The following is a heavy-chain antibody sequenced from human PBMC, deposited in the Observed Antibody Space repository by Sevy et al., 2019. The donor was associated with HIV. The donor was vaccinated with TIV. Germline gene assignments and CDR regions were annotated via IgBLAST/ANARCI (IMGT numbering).Heavy chain of an antibody. CDR3: ARGIGQQLAVSFDY. CDR2: INTNTGNP. D-gene: IGHD6-13*01. J-gene: IGHJ4*02. CDR1: GYTFTRYG. V-gene: IGHV7-4-1*02. Sequence: ASVKVSYKASGYTFTRYGINWVRQAPGQGPEWMGWINTNTGNPTYDQGFTGRFVFSLDTAASTASLVIRSLKTDDTAIYYCARGIGQQLAVSFDYWGQGTLVTVSS.